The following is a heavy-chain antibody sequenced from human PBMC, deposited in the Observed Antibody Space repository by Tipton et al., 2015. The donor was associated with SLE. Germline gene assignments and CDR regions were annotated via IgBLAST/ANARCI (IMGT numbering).Heavy chain of an antibody. CDR2: LNPSDGSA. CDR1: GYIFNTYF. V-gene: IGHV1-46*02. Sequence: QLVQSGAELKNPGASVRVSCKSSGYIFNTYFIHWVRQAPGQGLEWMGILNPSDGSANYPQKFQGRVTVTRDTSTRTVYMELSSLRSDDTAVYFCARGPSTGAFHFDYWGQGTLVTVSS. CDR3: ARGPSTGAFHFDY. J-gene: IGHJ4*02.